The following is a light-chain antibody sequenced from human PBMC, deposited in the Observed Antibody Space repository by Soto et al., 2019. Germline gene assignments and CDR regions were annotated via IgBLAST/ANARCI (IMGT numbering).Light chain of an antibody. J-gene: IGKJ4*01. CDR3: QQYNSWPLT. CDR2: GAS. Sequence: EIVMTQSPATLSVSPGERATLSCRASQRVSSNLAWYQQKPGQAPRLLIYGASTRATGIPARFSGSGSETEFTLTISSLQSEDFAVYYCQQYNSWPLTFGGGTKVEIK. CDR1: QRVSSN. V-gene: IGKV3-15*01.